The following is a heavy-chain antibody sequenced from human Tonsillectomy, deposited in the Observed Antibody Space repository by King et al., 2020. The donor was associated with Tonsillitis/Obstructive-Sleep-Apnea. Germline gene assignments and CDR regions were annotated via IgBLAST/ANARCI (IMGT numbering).Heavy chain of an antibody. CDR3: ARDSAFWCGYSNY. V-gene: IGHV3-30*04. CDR2: ISYDGSNK. Sequence: VQLVESGGGVVQPGRSLRLSCAASGFTFSSYAMHWVRQAPGKGLEWVAVISYDGSNKYYADSVKGRFTISRDNSKNTLFLQMNSLRAEDTAVYYCARDSAFWCGYSNYWGQGTLVTVSS. D-gene: IGHD3-3*01. J-gene: IGHJ4*02. CDR1: GFTFSSYA.